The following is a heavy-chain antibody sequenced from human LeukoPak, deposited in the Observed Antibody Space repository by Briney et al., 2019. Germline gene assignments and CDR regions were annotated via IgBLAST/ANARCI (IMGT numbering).Heavy chain of an antibody. CDR2: ISYDGSNK. Sequence: GGSLRLSCAASGFTFSSYAMHWVRQAPGKGLEWVAVISYDGSNKYYADSVKGRFTISRDNSKNTLYLQMNNLRAEDTAVYYCAKISPDYDFWSGYYDYWGQGTLVTVSS. CDR1: GFTFSSYA. J-gene: IGHJ4*02. D-gene: IGHD3-3*01. V-gene: IGHV3-30-3*02. CDR3: AKISPDYDFWSGYYDY.